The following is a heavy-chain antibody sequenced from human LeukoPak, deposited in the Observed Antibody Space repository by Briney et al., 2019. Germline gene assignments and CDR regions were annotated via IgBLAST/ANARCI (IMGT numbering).Heavy chain of an antibody. D-gene: IGHD2-2*01. Sequence: PGGSLRLSCAASGFTFSSYAMHWVRQAPGKGLEWVAVISYDGSNKYYADSVKGRFTISRDNSKNTLYLQMNSLRAEDTAVYYCAKVNVPAAKNPGPAQTEADAFDIWGQGTMVTVSS. CDR1: GFTFSSYA. CDR2: ISYDGSNK. J-gene: IGHJ3*02. V-gene: IGHV3-30-3*01. CDR3: AKVNVPAAKNPGPAQTEADAFDI.